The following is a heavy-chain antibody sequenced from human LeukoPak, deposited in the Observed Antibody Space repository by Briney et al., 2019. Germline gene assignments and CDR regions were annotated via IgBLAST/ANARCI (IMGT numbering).Heavy chain of an antibody. D-gene: IGHD2-15*01. V-gene: IGHV4-59*08. CDR2: IYYSGST. CDR1: GGSISSYY. J-gene: IGHJ6*02. Sequence: PSETLSLTCTVSGGSISSYYWSWIRQPPGKGLEWIGYIYYSGSTNYNPSLKSRVTISVDTSKNQFSLKLSSVTAADTAVYYCARQLCQPGRSCYPYYYYYGMDVWGQGTTVTVSS. CDR3: ARQLCQPGRSCYPYYYYYGMDV.